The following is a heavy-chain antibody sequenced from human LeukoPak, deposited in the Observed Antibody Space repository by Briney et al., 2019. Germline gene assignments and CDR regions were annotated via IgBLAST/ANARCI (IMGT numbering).Heavy chain of an antibody. CDR1: GGSIRSSSYY. CDR3: ARQVVAVAGTGYFDY. Sequence: SETLSLTCTVSGGSIRSSSYYWGWIRQPPGKGLEWIGTFYYSESTYYNASLKSRGTISVDTSKNQFSLMLNSVPAADTAVYFCARQVVAVAGTGYFDYWGQGTLVTVS. J-gene: IGHJ4*02. V-gene: IGHV4-39*01. D-gene: IGHD6-19*01. CDR2: FYYSEST.